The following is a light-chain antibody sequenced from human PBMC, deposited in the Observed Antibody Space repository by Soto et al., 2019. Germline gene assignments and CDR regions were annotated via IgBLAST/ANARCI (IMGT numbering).Light chain of an antibody. J-gene: IGLJ3*02. CDR3: CSYAGTYTWV. CDR1: SSDVGGYNY. Sequence: QSVLTQPRSVSGSPGQSVTISCTGTSSDVGGYNYVSWCQQHPGKAPKLMIYDVTKRPSGVPDRFSGSKSGNTASLTISGLQAEDEADYYCCSYAGTYTWVFGGGTTLTVL. CDR2: DVT. V-gene: IGLV2-11*01.